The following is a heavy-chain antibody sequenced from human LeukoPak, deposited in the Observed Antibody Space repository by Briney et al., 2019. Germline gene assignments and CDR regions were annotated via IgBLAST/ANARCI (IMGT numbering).Heavy chain of an antibody. D-gene: IGHD3-22*01. J-gene: IGHJ4*02. CDR1: GFTFSSYA. Sequence: PGGSLRLSCAVSGFTFSSYAMSWVRQAPGKGLEWVSAISGSGGSTYYADSVKGRFTISRDNSKNTLYLQMNSLRAEDTAVYYCANRRTIYDSSGYFDHWGQGTLVTVSS. CDR3: ANRRTIYDSSGYFDH. CDR2: ISGSGGST. V-gene: IGHV3-23*01.